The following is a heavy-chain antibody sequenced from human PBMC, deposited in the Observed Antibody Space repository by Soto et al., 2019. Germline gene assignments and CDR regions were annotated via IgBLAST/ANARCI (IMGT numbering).Heavy chain of an antibody. Sequence: SETLSLTCTVSGGSVSSESHYWSWIRQTPGKGLEWIGYIYYTGSTNYNPSLKGRVTMSVDTSRDQVSLRLRSVTRADTAVCYCARDQYDFRSGSYYYAMEVWGQGTKVTVSS. CDR1: GGSVSSESHY. CDR2: IYYTGST. CDR3: ARDQYDFRSGSYYYAMEV. D-gene: IGHD3-3*01. J-gene: IGHJ6*02. V-gene: IGHV4-61*01.